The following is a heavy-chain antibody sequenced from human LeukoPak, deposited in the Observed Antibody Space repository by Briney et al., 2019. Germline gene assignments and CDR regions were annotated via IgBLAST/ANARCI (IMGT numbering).Heavy chain of an antibody. CDR2: MSYSGTA. CDR1: GGSISSYY. J-gene: IGHJ6*03. Sequence: SETLSLTCTVSGGSISSYYWNWIRQPPGKGLEWIGYMSYSGTANYNPSLKSRVTISIDTSKSQFSLKLNSVTAADTAVYYCARKEGVKYYYMDVWGKGTTVTVSS. CDR3: ARKEGVKYYYMDV. V-gene: IGHV4-59*01. D-gene: IGHD3-22*01.